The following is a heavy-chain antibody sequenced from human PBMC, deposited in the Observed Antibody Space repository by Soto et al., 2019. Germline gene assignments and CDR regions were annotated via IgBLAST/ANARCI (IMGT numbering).Heavy chain of an antibody. Sequence: ASETLSLTCTVSGGSISSGDYYWSWIRQPPGKGLEWIGYIYYSGSTNYNPSLKSRVTISVDTSKNQFSLKLSSVTAADTAVYYCARASTTVTTLDYWGQGTLVTVSS. V-gene: IGHV4-30-4*01. D-gene: IGHD4-17*01. J-gene: IGHJ4*02. CDR2: IYYSGST. CDR3: ARASTTVTTLDY. CDR1: GGSISSGDYY.